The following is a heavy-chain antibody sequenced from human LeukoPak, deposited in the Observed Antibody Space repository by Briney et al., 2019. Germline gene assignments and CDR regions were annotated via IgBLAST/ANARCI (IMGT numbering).Heavy chain of an antibody. CDR3: ARDLAHTQSFDI. V-gene: IGHV3-53*01. CDR2: IYSGGST. CDR1: GITVSSNY. D-gene: IGHD2-2*02. Sequence: GGSLRLSCAASGITVSSNYMNWVRQAPGKGLEYVSVIYSGGSTYYADSVKGRFTISRDNSKDTVYLQMNSLRAEDTAVYYCARDLAHTQSFDIWGRGTMVTVSS. J-gene: IGHJ3*02.